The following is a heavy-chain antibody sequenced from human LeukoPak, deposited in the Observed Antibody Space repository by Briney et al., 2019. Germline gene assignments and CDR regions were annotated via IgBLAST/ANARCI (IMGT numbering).Heavy chain of an antibody. Sequence: PSETLSLTCTVSGGSISSYYWSWTRQPPGKGLEWIGYIYYSGSTDYNPSLKSRVTISVDTSKNQFSLKLSSVTAADTAVYYCARWFGGVINWGQGTLVTVSS. J-gene: IGHJ4*02. V-gene: IGHV4-59*01. CDR3: ARWFGGVIN. CDR1: GGSISSYY. CDR2: IYYSGST. D-gene: IGHD3-16*02.